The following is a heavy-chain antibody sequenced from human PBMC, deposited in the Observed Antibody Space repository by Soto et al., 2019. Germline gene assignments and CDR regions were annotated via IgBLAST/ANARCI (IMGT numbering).Heavy chain of an antibody. CDR3: AKVRRFGESDYGMDV. D-gene: IGHD3-10*01. J-gene: IGHJ6*02. V-gene: IGHV3-30*18. CDR1: GFTFSSYG. Sequence: QVQLVESGGGVVQPGRSLRLSCAASGFTFSSYGMHWVRQAPGKGLEWVAVISYDGSNKYYADSVKGRFTISRDNSKNTLDRQMNSLRAEDTAVYYGAKVRRFGESDYGMDVWGQGTTVTVSS. CDR2: ISYDGSNK.